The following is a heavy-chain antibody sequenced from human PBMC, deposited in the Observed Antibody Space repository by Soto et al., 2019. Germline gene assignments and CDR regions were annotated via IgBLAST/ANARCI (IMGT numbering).Heavy chain of an antibody. D-gene: IGHD1-26*01. J-gene: IGHJ4*02. V-gene: IGHV3-9*01. CDR1: GLTFDDYA. Sequence: EVQLLESGGGLVQPGGSLRLSCAASGLTFDDYAMHWVRQAPGKGLEWVSGISWNSGRIGYADSVEGRFTVSRDNAKNSLYLQMNSLRAEDTAFYYCVSSRSYDREFDYWGQGTLVTVSS. CDR2: ISWNSGRI. CDR3: VSSRSYDREFDY.